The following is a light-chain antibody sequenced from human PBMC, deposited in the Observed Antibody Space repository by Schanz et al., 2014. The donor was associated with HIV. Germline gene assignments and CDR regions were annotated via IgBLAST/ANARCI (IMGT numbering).Light chain of an antibody. CDR3: QHRSSWPLS. V-gene: IGKV3-11*01. Sequence: EIVLTQSPGTLSLSPGERATLSCRASQSVSSNLAWYQQKPGQAPRLLIYDASSRATGIPDRFSGSGSGTDFTLTISSLEPEDFAVYYCQHRSSWPLSFGGGTKVEIK. CDR1: QSVSSN. J-gene: IGKJ4*01. CDR2: DAS.